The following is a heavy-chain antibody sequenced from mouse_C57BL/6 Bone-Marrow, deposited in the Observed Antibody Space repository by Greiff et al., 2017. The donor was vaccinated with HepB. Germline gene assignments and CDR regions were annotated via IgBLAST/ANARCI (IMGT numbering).Heavy chain of an antibody. CDR2: IDPSDSYT. D-gene: IGHD1-1*01. V-gene: IGHV1-59*01. CDR1: GYTFTSYW. CDR3: ARWGTTVVAPYYFDY. Sequence: QVQLQQPGAELVRPGTSVKLSCKASGYTFTSYWMHWVKQRPGQGLEWIGVIDPSDSYTNYNQKFKGKATLTVDTSSSTAYIQLSSLTSEDSAVYYCARWGTTVVAPYYFDYWGQGTTLTVSS. J-gene: IGHJ2*01.